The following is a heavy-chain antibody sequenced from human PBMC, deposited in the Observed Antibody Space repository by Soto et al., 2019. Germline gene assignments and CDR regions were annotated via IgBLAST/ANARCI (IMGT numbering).Heavy chain of an antibody. J-gene: IGHJ6*02. CDR3: AKDLIDIVVVPAATPENYYYYYGMDV. V-gene: IGHV3-30*18. Sequence: QVQLVESGGGVVQPGRSLRLSCAASGFTFSSYGMHWVRQAPGKGLEWVAVISYDGSNKYYADSVKGRFTISRDNSKNTLYLQMNSLRAEDTAVYYCAKDLIDIVVVPAATPENYYYYYGMDVWGQGTTVTVSS. CDR1: GFTFSSYG. D-gene: IGHD2-2*02. CDR2: ISYDGSNK.